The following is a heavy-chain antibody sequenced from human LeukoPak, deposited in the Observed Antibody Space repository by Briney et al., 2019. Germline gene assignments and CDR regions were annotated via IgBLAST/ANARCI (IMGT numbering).Heavy chain of an antibody. CDR2: ISGSGIST. Sequence: GGSLRLSCAAAGFTFSDYGMNWVRQAPGKGLEWVSGISGSGISTYHADSVRGRFTISRDNSKSTLSLQMNSLRVEDTAIYYCATYRQVLLPFESWGQGTLVTISS. J-gene: IGHJ4*02. D-gene: IGHD5-18*01. V-gene: IGHV3-23*01. CDR3: ATYRQVLLPFES. CDR1: GFTFSDYG.